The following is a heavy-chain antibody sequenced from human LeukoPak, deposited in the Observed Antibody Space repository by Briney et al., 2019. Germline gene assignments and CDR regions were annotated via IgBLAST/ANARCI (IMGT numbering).Heavy chain of an antibody. CDR1: GGSITSSSYY. Sequence: SETLSLTCTVSGGSITSSSYYWGWIRQPPGNGLEWIGSIYYSGSTSYNPSLKSRVTISVDTSKNQFSLKLSSVTAADTAVYYCARGYDPQWIPFDYWGQGTLVTVSS. J-gene: IGHJ4*02. V-gene: IGHV4-39*07. CDR3: ARGYDPQWIPFDY. D-gene: IGHD2-2*01. CDR2: IYYSGST.